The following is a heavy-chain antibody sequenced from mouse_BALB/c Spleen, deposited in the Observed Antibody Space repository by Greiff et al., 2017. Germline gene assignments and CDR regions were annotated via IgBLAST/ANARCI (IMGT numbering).Heavy chain of an antibody. CDR3: ARDHRYDGAWFAY. Sequence: VQRVESGPGLVAPSQSLSITCTVSGFSLTGYGVNWVRQPPGKGLEWLGMIWGDGSTDYNSALKSRLSISKDNSKSQVFLKMNSLQTDDTARYYCARDHRYDGAWFAYWGQGTLVTVSA. D-gene: IGHD2-14*01. V-gene: IGHV2-6-7*01. J-gene: IGHJ3*01. CDR2: IWGDGST. CDR1: GFSLTGYG.